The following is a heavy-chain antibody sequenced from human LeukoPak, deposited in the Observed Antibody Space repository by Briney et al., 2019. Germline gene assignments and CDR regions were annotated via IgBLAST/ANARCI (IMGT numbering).Heavy chain of an antibody. Sequence: ASVKVSCKASGGTFSSYAISWVRQAPGQGLEWMGRIIPILGIANYAQKFQGRVTITADKSTSTAYMELSSLRSEDTAVYYCAXXXXXXXXXXGYYTADFADYWGQGTLVTVSS. V-gene: IGHV1-69*04. CDR1: GGTFSSYA. D-gene: IGHD3-3*01. CDR3: AXXXXXXXXXXGYYTADFADY. J-gene: IGHJ4*02. CDR2: IIPILGIA.